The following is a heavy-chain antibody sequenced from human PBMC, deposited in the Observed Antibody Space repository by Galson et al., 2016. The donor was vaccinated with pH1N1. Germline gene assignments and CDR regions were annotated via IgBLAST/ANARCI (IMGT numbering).Heavy chain of an antibody. CDR2: IRYGGSDT. Sequence: SLRLSCAASGFSFIASGMHWVRQIPGKGLEWVAFIRYGGSDTYYLDSVKSRFTISRDNSKNTLYLQMNSLRTEDTSVYYCAKDSGDFNGRFDYWGQGTLVSVSS. V-gene: IGHV3-30*02. J-gene: IGHJ4*02. D-gene: IGHD4-17*01. CDR1: GFSFIASG. CDR3: AKDSGDFNGRFDY.